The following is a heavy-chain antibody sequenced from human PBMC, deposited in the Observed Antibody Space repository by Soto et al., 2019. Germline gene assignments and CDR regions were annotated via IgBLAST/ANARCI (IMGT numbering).Heavy chain of an antibody. CDR1: GGSFSGYY. D-gene: IGHD3-22*01. V-gene: IGHV4-34*01. Sequence: QVQLQQWGAGLLKPSETLSLTCAVYGGSFSGYYWSWIRQPPGKGLEWIGEINHSGRTNYNPSLNSRVTISVDTSMNQFSLKLSSVTAADTAVYYCARLQNEYYYDSSGYYYDYYYYGMDVWGQGTTVTVSS. CDR3: ARLQNEYYYDSSGYYYDYYYYGMDV. J-gene: IGHJ6*02. CDR2: INHSGRT.